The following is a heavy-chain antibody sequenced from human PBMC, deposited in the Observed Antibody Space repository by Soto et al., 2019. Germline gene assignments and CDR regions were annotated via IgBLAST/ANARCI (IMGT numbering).Heavy chain of an antibody. CDR1: GSTFTSYY. CDR2: INPSGGST. CDR3: ARGSNYYGSGSYYDYFDY. V-gene: IGHV1-46*01. D-gene: IGHD3-10*01. Sequence: ASVKVSCKASGSTFTSYYMHWVRQAPGQGLEWMGIINPSGGSTNYAQKFQGRVTITADESTSTAYMELSSLRSEDTAVYYCARGSNYYGSGSYYDYFDYWGQGTLVTVSS. J-gene: IGHJ4*02.